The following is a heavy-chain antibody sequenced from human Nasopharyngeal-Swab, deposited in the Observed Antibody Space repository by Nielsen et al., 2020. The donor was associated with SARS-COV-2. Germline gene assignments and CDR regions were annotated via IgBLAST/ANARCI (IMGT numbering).Heavy chain of an antibody. J-gene: IGHJ4*02. Sequence: VRQAPGKGLLWVSRIDTDGTITDYADSVKGRFTISRDNAKNTLYLQMNSLRAEDTAVYYCARDVGGRDNYWGQGALVTV. CDR2: IDTDGTIT. V-gene: IGHV3-74*01. CDR3: ARDVGGRDNY. D-gene: IGHD2-15*01.